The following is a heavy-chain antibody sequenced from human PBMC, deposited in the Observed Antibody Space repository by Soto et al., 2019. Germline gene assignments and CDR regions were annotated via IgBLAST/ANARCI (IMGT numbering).Heavy chain of an antibody. CDR2: IYYSGST. Sequence: SETLSLTCTVSCGSISSYYWSWIRQPPGKGLEWIGYIYYSGSTNYNPSLKSRVTISVDTSKNQFSLKLSSVTAADTAVYYCARDHAMVRGVTTDYYYGMDVWGQGTTVTVSS. D-gene: IGHD3-10*01. CDR1: CGSISSYY. V-gene: IGHV4-59*01. CDR3: ARDHAMVRGVTTDYYYGMDV. J-gene: IGHJ6*02.